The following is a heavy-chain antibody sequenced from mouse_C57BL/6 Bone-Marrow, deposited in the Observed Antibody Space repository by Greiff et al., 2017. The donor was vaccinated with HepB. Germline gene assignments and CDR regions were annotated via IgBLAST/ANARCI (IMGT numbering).Heavy chain of an antibody. V-gene: IGHV1-80*01. D-gene: IGHD2-3*01. CDR1: GYAFSSYW. J-gene: IGHJ4*01. Sequence: QVQLKESGAELVKPGASVKISCKASGYAFSSYWMNWVKQRPGKGLEWIGQIYPGDGDTNYNGKFTGKATLTADKSSSTAYMQLSSLTSEDSAVYFCARRWPYAMDYWGQGTSVTVSS. CDR3: ARRWPYAMDY. CDR2: IYPGDGDT.